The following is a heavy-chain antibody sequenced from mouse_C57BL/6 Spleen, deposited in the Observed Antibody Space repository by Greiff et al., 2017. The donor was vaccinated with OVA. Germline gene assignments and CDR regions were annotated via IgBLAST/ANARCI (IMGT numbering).Heavy chain of an antibody. V-gene: IGHV5-6*01. D-gene: IGHD1-1*01. CDR2: ISSGGSYT. CDR3: ARLGYYGSWYFDV. J-gene: IGHJ1*03. Sequence: EVQLVESGGDLVKPGGSLKLSCAASGFTFSSYGMSWVRQTPDKRLEWVATISSGGSYTYYPDSVKGRFTISRDNAKNTLYLQMSSLKSEDTAMYYCARLGYYGSWYFDVWGTGTTVTVSS. CDR1: GFTFSSYG.